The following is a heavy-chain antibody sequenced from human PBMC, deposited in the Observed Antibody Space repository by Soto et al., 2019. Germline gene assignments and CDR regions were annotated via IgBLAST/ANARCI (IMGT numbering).Heavy chain of an antibody. D-gene: IGHD5-12*01. J-gene: IGHJ3*02. CDR2: VYRSGTT. V-gene: IGHV4-4*02. Sequence: PSETLSLTCAVSSGSISSNYWWTWVRQSPGKGLEWIGEVYRSGTTNYNPSLESRVTISLDTSKNQFSLKLGSVTAADTAVYYCARQSRDGYNIAFDIWGQGTMVTVSS. CDR1: SGSISSNYW. CDR3: ARQSRDGYNIAFDI.